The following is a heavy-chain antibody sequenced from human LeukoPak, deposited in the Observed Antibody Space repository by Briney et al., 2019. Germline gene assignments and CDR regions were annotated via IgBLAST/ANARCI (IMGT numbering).Heavy chain of an antibody. CDR1: GFTVSSNY. CDR3: ASTLVGTTSGYS. V-gene: IGHV3-53*01. Sequence: GGSLRFSCAASGFTVSSNYMSWVRQAPGKGLEWVSVTYSGGSTYYADSVKGRFTISRDKSKNTLYLQMNSLRAEDTAMYYCASTLVGTTSGYSWGQGTLVIVSS. J-gene: IGHJ5*02. CDR2: TYSGGST. D-gene: IGHD1-26*01.